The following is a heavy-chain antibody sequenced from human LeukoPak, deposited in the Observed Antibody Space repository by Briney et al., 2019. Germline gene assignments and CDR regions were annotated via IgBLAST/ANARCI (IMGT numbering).Heavy chain of an antibody. V-gene: IGHV3-30*04. CDR3: AREGSYYDILTGYTVYFDY. Sequence: GRSLRLSCAASGFTFSSYAMHWVRQAPGKGLEWVAVISYDGSNKYYADSVKGRFTISRDNSKNTLYLQMNSLRAEDTAVYYCAREGSYYDILTGYTVYFDYWGQGTLVTVSS. CDR2: ISYDGSNK. D-gene: IGHD3-9*01. CDR1: GFTFSSYA. J-gene: IGHJ4*02.